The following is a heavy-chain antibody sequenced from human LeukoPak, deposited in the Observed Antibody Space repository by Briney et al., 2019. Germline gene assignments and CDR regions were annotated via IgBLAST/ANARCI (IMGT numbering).Heavy chain of an antibody. CDR1: GGSFSGYY. D-gene: IGHD3-22*01. V-gene: IGHV4-34*01. Sequence: SETLSLTCAVYGGSFSGYYWSWIRQPPGKGLEWIGEINHSGSTNYNPSLKSRVTISVDTSKNQFSLKLSSVTAADTAVYYCARGLRNDSSGYLGSFDYWGQGTLVTVSS. CDR2: INHSGST. CDR3: ARGLRNDSSGYLGSFDY. J-gene: IGHJ4*02.